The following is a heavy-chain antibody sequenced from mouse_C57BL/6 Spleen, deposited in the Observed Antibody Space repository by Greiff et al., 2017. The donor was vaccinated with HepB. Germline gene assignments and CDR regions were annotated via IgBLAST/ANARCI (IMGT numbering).Heavy chain of an antibody. Sequence: VQLKESGPELVKPGASVKISCKASGYSFTGYYMNWVKQSPEKSLEWIGEINPSTGGTTYNQKFKAKATLTVDKSSSTAYMQLKSLTSEDSAVYYCARENFSVFAYWGQGTLVTVSA. CDR3: ARENFSVFAY. CDR1: GYSFTGYY. CDR2: INPSTGGT. V-gene: IGHV1-42*01. J-gene: IGHJ3*01.